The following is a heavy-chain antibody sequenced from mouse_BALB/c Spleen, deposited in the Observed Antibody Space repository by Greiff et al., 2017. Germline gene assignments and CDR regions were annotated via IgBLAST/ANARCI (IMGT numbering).Heavy chain of an antibody. CDR1: GYTFTSYW. J-gene: IGHJ4*01. V-gene: IGHV1S81*02. CDR3: APSTAGAMDY. D-gene: IGHD1-2*01. CDR2: INPSNGRT. Sequence: VQLQQPGAELVKPGASVKLSCKASGYTFTSYWMHWVKQRPGQGLEWIGEINPSNGRTNYNEKFKSKATLTVDKSSSTAYMQLSSLTSEDSAVYYCAPSTAGAMDYWGQGTSVTVSS.